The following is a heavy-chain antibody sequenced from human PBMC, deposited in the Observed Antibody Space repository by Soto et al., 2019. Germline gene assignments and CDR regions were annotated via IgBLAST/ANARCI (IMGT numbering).Heavy chain of an antibody. CDR3: ARRYGYSFDY. J-gene: IGHJ4*02. D-gene: IGHD5-18*01. CDR1: YDSRRGSSCH. Sequence: PSLTCTVSYDSRRGSSCHLGWIRQPPGKGLEWIASIKYSGTTFYNPSLKSRVTISVDTSKNQLSLKLSSVTAADTAVYYCARRYGYSFDYWGQGTLVTVS. V-gene: IGHV4-39*07. CDR2: IKYSGTT.